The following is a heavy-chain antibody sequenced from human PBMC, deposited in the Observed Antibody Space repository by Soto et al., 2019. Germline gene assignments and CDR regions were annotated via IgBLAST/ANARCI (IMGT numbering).Heavy chain of an antibody. J-gene: IGHJ4*02. CDR2: IYPGDSDT. CDR3: ARTGGTDLRIPYSCVDY. D-gene: IGHD5-18*01. CDR1: GYSFTSYW. V-gene: IGHV5-51*01. Sequence: GESLKISCKGSGYSFTSYWIGWVRQMPGKGLEWMGIIYPGDSDTRYSPSFQGQVTISADKSISTAYLQWSSLKASDTAMYYCARTGGTDLRIPYSCVDYWGQGTLVTSPQ.